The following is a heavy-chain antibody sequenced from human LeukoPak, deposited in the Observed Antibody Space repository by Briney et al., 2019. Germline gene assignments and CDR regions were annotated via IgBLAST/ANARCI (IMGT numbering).Heavy chain of an antibody. Sequence: ASVKVSCKASGYTFTGYYMHWVRQAPGQGLEWVGWINPNSGGTDYAQKFQGRVTMTRDTSISTAYMELSRLRSDDTAVHYCARDLDKNDYDSSDWFDPWGQGTLVTVSS. CDR2: INPNSGGT. V-gene: IGHV1-2*02. J-gene: IGHJ5*02. CDR1: GYTFTGYY. CDR3: ARDLDKNDYDSSDWFDP. D-gene: IGHD3-22*01.